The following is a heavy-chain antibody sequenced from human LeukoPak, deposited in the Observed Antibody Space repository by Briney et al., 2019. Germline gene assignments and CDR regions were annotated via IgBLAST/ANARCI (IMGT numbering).Heavy chain of an antibody. CDR1: GGSISSGSYY. V-gene: IGHV4-61*02. D-gene: IGHD2-15*01. Sequence: SETLSLTCTVSGGSISSGSYYWSWIRQPAGKGLEWIGRIYTSGSTNYNPSLKSRVTISVDTSKNQFSLKLSSVTAADRAVYYCASGYCSGGSCYWVDYWGQGTLVTVPS. J-gene: IGHJ4*02. CDR2: IYTSGST. CDR3: ASGYCSGGSCYWVDY.